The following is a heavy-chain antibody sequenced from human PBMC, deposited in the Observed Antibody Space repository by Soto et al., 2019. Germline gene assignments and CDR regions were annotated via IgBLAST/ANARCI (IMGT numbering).Heavy chain of an antibody. D-gene: IGHD4-17*01. CDR2: INPNSGGT. V-gene: IGHV1-2*04. Sequence: ASVKVSCKASGYTFTGYYMHWVRQAPGQGLEWMGWINPNSGGTNYAQKFKGWVTMTRDTSISTAYMELSRLRSDDTAVYYWARAMVDDYGDQGGAFDIWGQGTMVTVSS. CDR1: GYTFTGYY. J-gene: IGHJ3*02. CDR3: ARAMVDDYGDQGGAFDI.